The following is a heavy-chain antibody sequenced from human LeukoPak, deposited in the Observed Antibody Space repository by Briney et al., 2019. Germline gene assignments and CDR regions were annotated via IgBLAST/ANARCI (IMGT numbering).Heavy chain of an antibody. CDR1: GFTFSRYG. V-gene: IGHV3-33*01. CDR2: IRYDGTNK. J-gene: IGHJ3*02. CDR3: AREEVLRVAFDI. D-gene: IGHD1-26*01. Sequence: GGSLRLSCAASGFTFSRYGLHWVRQAPGKGLEWVAVIRYDGTNKYYADSVKGRFTISRDNSKNTLSLQMNSLRAEDTAVYYCAREEVLRVAFDIWGRGTMVIVSS.